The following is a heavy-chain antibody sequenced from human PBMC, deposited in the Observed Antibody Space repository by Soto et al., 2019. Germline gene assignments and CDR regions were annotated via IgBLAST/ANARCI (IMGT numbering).Heavy chain of an antibody. CDR2: IIPIFGTA. Sequence: VASVKVSCKASRGTFSSYAISWVRQAPGQGLEWMGGIIPIFGTANYAQKFQGRVTITADESTSTAYMELSSLRSEDTAVYYCARGYCSGGSCYWFDPWGQGTLVTVSS. CDR3: ARGYCSGGSCYWFDP. CDR1: RGTFSSYA. V-gene: IGHV1-69*13. J-gene: IGHJ5*02. D-gene: IGHD2-15*01.